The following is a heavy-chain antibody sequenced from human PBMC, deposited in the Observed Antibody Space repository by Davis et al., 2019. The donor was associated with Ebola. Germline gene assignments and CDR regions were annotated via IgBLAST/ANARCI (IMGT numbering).Heavy chain of an antibody. CDR3: ARRTQTSTWYFDY. CDR2: IYPGDSDT. CDR1: GYRFTRSW. V-gene: IGHV5-51*01. J-gene: IGHJ4*02. Sequence: GESLKISCKASGYRFTRSWIAWVRQMPGKGLEWMGIIYPGDSDTRYSPSFQGQVTISADNSINTAYLQWNSLKASDTAIYYCARRTQTSTWYFDYWGQGTLVTVSS. D-gene: IGHD6-13*01.